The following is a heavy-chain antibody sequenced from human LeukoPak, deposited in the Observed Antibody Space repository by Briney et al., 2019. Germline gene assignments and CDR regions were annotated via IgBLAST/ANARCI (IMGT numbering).Heavy chain of an antibody. CDR3: ARAFHYYDSSGYYLNY. V-gene: IGHV1-2*02. Sequence: ASVEVSCKASGYTFTGYYMHWVRQAPGQGLEWMGWINPNSGGTNYAQKFQGRVTMTRDTSISTAYMELSRLRSDDTAVYYCARAFHYYDSSGYYLNYWGQGTLVTVSS. CDR2: INPNSGGT. D-gene: IGHD3-22*01. CDR1: GYTFTGYY. J-gene: IGHJ4*02.